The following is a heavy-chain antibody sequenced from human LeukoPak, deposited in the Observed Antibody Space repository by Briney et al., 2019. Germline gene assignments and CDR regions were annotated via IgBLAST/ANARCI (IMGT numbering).Heavy chain of an antibody. CDR2: MNPNSGNT. J-gene: IGHJ5*02. V-gene: IGHV1-8*03. CDR3: ARGLVLHNWFDP. CDR1: GYTFTSYD. D-gene: IGHD2-15*01. Sequence: ASVKVSCKASGYTFTSYDINWVRHATGQGLEWMGWMNPNSGNTGYAQKIQGRVTITSTTSISTAYIELSSLRSEDTAVYYCARGLVLHNWFDPWGQGTLVTVSS.